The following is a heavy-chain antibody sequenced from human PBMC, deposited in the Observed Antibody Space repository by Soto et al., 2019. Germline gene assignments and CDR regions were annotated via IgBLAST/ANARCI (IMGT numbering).Heavy chain of an antibody. CDR2: IYYSGST. D-gene: IGHD5-18*01. J-gene: IGHJ4*02. Sequence: SSETLSLTCTVSGGSISSGGYYWSWIRQHPGKGLEWIGYIYYSGSTYYNPSLKSRVTISVDTSKNQFSLKLSSVTAADTAVYYCARGRGYSYGYYFDYWGQGTLVTVSS. V-gene: IGHV4-31*03. CDR1: GGSISSGGYY. CDR3: ARGRGYSYGYYFDY.